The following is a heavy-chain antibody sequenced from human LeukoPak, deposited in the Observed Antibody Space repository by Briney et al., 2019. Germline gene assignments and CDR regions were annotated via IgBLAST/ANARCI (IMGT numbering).Heavy chain of an antibody. V-gene: IGHV4-39*01. Sequence: SETLSLTCTVSGDSINNRSYYWGWIRQPPGKGLEWIGSIYYGGTSFYNPSLKSRVAISVDTSKNQFSLSLSSVTAADTAVYYCARQGGVRPDFDYWGQGTLPPVSS. D-gene: IGHD2-8*01. CDR1: GDSINNRSYY. CDR3: ARQGGVRPDFDY. CDR2: IYYGGTS. J-gene: IGHJ4*02.